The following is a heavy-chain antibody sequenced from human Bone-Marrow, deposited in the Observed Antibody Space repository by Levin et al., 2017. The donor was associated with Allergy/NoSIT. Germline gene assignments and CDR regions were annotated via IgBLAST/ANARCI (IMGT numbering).Heavy chain of an antibody. CDR1: GYTFIDYY. Sequence: GESLKISCKASGYTFIDYYLDWVRQAPGQGLEWMGLISPNSGRTNYAQKFQGRVTMTSDTSLSTAYMDLISLRSDDTAVYYCARRVYSPHDALDNRGQGTMVTVSS. J-gene: IGHJ3*02. V-gene: IGHV1-2*06. D-gene: IGHD6-13*01. CDR3: ARRVYSPHDALDN. CDR2: ISPNSGRT.